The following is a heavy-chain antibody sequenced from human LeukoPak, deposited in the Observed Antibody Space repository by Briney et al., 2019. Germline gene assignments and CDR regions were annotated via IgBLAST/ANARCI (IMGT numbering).Heavy chain of an antibody. Sequence: SETLSLTCAVYGGSFSGYYWSWIRQPPGKGLEWIGEINHSGSTNYNPSLKGRVTISVDTSKNQFSLKLSSVTAADTAVYYCARSVFNDDYRWRSRTRLLYMDVWGKGTTVTVSS. D-gene: IGHD4-17*01. CDR3: ARSVFNDDYRWRSRTRLLYMDV. CDR2: INHSGST. J-gene: IGHJ6*03. V-gene: IGHV4-34*01. CDR1: GGSFSGYY.